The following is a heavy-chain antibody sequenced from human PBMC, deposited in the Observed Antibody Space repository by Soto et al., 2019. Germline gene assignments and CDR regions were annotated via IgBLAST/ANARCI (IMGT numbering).Heavy chain of an antibody. CDR3: ARQGPGGIDAFDI. CDR2: IDPSDSYT. Sequence: PGESLKISCNGSGYSFTIYWISWVRQMPGKGLEWMGRIDPSDSYTNYSPSFQGHVTISADKSISTAYLQWSSLKASDTAMYYCARQGPGGIDAFDIWGQGTMVTVSS. D-gene: IGHD1-26*01. J-gene: IGHJ3*02. CDR1: GYSFTIYW. V-gene: IGHV5-10-1*01.